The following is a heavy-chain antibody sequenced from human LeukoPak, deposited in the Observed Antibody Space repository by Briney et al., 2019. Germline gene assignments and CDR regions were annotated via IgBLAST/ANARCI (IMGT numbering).Heavy chain of an antibody. D-gene: IGHD6-6*01. CDR3: ASPGSSIAARLGY. V-gene: IGHV5-51*01. CDR2: IYPGDSDT. Sequence: GESLKISCKGSGYSFTSYWIGWVRQMPGKGLEWMGIIYPGDSDTRYSPSFQGRVTISADKSISTAYLQWSSLKASDTAMYYCASPGSSIAARLGYWGQGTLVTVSS. J-gene: IGHJ4*02. CDR1: GYSFTSYW.